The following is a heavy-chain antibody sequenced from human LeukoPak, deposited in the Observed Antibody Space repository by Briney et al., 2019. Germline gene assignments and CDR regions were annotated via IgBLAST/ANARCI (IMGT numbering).Heavy chain of an antibody. CDR3: ARISGSYPKTVDY. D-gene: IGHD1-26*01. Sequence: SETLSLTCTVSGGSISSGSYYWSWIRQPAGKGLEWIGSIYHSGSTYYNPSLKSRVTISVDTSKNQFSLKLSSVTAADTAVYYCARISGSYPKTVDYWGQGTLVTVSS. J-gene: IGHJ4*02. CDR2: IYHSGST. V-gene: IGHV4-39*07. CDR1: GGSISSGSYY.